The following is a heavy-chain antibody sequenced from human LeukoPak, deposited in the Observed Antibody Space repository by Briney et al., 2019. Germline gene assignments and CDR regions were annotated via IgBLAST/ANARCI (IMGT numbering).Heavy chain of an antibody. CDR3: ARGRVWGHSYASYMDV. J-gene: IGHJ6*04. CDR1: GYSISSGYY. CDR2: IYHSGST. Sequence: PSETLSLTCIVSGYSISSGYYWGWIRQPPGKGLEWIGSIYHSGSTNYNPSLKSRVTISVDTSKNQFSLNLSSVTAADTAVYYCARGRVWGHSYASYMDVWGKGTTVTVSS. D-gene: IGHD5-18*01. V-gene: IGHV4-38-2*02.